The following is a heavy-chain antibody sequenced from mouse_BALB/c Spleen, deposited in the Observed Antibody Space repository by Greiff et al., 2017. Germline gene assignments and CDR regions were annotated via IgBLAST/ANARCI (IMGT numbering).Heavy chain of an antibody. V-gene: IGHV1-7*01. CDR2: INPSTGYT. J-gene: IGHJ3*01. Sequence: QVQLQQSGADLAKPGASVKMSCKASGYTFTSYWMHWVKQRPGQGLEWIGYINPSTGYTEYNQKFKDKATLTADKSSSTAYMQLSSLTSEDSAVYYCAIYGNFAWFAYWGQGTLVTVSA. CDR1: GYTFTSYW. D-gene: IGHD2-1*01. CDR3: AIYGNFAWFAY.